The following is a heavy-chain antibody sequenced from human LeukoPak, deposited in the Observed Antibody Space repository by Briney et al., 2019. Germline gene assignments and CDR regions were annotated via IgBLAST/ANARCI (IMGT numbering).Heavy chain of an antibody. CDR1: GYTFTSYY. Sequence: ASVKVSCKASGYTFTSYYMHWVRQAPGQGLEWMGIINPSGGSTSYAQKFQGRVTITADESTSTAYMELSSLRSEDTAVYYCARGGRVGDYLYYFDYWGQGTLVTVSS. D-gene: IGHD4-17*01. CDR3: ARGGRVGDYLYYFDY. CDR2: INPSGGST. J-gene: IGHJ4*02. V-gene: IGHV1-46*01.